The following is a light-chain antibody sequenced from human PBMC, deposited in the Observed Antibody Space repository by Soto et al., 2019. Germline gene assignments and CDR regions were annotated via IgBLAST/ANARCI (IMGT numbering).Light chain of an antibody. V-gene: IGLV2-14*01. CDR2: EVS. J-gene: IGLJ2*01. CDR1: SSDVGGYNY. Sequence: QSVLTQPVSVSGSPGQSITISCTGTSSDVGGYNYVSWYQQHPGKVPRLMIYEVSNRPSGVSNRFSGSKSGNTASLTISGLRAEDDADYYCTSYTNSGTVVFGGGTKLTVL. CDR3: TSYTNSGTVV.